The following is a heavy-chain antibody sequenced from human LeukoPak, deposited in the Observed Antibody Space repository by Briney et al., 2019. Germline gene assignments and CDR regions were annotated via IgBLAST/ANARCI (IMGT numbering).Heavy chain of an antibody. CDR3: ARFPAKLGLFDY. V-gene: IGHV3-7*01. CDR1: GFTFSSYW. Sequence: GGSLRLSGAASGFTFSSYWMSWVRQAPGKGLEWVANIKQDGSEKYYVDSVKGRFTISRDNAQNSLYLQMNSLRAEDTPVYYCARFPAKLGLFDYWGQGTLVTVSS. J-gene: IGHJ4*02. CDR2: IKQDGSEK. D-gene: IGHD7-27*01.